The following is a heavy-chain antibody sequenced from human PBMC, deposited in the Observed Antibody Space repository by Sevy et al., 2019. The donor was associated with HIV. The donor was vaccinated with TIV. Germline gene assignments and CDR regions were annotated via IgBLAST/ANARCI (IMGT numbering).Heavy chain of an antibody. D-gene: IGHD4-17*01. CDR2: IYYSGST. V-gene: IGHV4-31*03. CDR3: ATAYGDSTPHNWFDP. J-gene: IGHJ5*02. CDR1: GGSISSGGYY. Sequence: SETLSLTCTVSGGSISSGGYYWSWIHQHPGKGLEWIGYIYYSGSTYYNPSLKSRVTISVDTSKNQFSLKLSSVTAADTAVYYCATAYGDSTPHNWFDPWGQGTLVTVSS.